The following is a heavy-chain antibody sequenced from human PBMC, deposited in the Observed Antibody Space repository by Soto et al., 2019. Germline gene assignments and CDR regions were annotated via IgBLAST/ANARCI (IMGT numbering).Heavy chain of an antibody. D-gene: IGHD6-6*01. Sequence: SETLSLTCTVSGGSISSYYWSWIRQPPGKGQEWIGYIYYSGSTNYNPSLKSRVTISVDTSKNQFSLKLSSVTAADTAVYYCARSYSSYVLDWFASWGQGSLVTVSS. CDR2: IYYSGST. V-gene: IGHV4-59*01. J-gene: IGHJ5*01. CDR1: GGSISSYY. CDR3: ARSYSSYVLDWFAS.